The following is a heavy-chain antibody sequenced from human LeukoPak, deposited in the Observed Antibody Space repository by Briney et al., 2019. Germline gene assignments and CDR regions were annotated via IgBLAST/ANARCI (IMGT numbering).Heavy chain of an antibody. CDR3: ARDPLAQYYDFWSGYSYSFDY. CDR2: NT. D-gene: IGHD3-3*01. Sequence: NTNYAQKLQGRVTMTTDTSTSTAYMELRSLRSDDTAVYYCARDPLAQYYDFWSGYSYSFDYWGQGTLVTVSS. V-gene: IGHV1-18*01. J-gene: IGHJ4*02.